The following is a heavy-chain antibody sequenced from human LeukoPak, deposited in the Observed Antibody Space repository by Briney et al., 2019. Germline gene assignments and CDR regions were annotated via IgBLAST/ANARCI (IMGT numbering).Heavy chain of an antibody. CDR3: VKGVAARLDY. V-gene: IGHV3-64D*09. Sequence: GSLRLSCSASGFTFSSYAMHWVRQAPGKGLEYVSAINSNGGITFHADSMKGRFTISRDDSKNTLYLQMSSLRAEDTAIYYCVKGVAARLDYWGQGTLVTVSS. CDR1: GFTFSSYA. D-gene: IGHD6-6*01. J-gene: IGHJ4*02. CDR2: INSNGGIT.